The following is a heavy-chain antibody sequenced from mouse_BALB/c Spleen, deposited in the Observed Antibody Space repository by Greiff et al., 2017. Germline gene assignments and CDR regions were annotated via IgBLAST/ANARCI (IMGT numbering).Heavy chain of an antibody. CDR2: IYPSDSYT. CDR1: GYTFTSYW. J-gene: IGHJ4*01. CDR3: TRDDGYAMDY. D-gene: IGHD2-3*01. V-gene: IGHV1-69*02. Sequence: QVQLKQPGAELVRPGASVKLSCKASGYTFTSYWINWVKQRPGQGLEWIGNIYPSDSYTNYNQKFKDKATLTVDKSSSTAYMQLSSPTSEDSAVYYCTRDDGYAMDYWGQGTSVTVSS.